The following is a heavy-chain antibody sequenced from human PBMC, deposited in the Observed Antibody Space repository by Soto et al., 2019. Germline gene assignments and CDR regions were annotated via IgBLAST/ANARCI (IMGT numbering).Heavy chain of an antibody. D-gene: IGHD1-26*01. J-gene: IGHJ4*02. CDR1: GFTFSSYA. CDR2: ISGNAIST. Sequence: PGGSLRLSCAASGFTFSSYAMSWVRQAPGKGLEWVSAISGNAISTYYADSVKGRFTISRDNSKNTLYLQMNSLRAEDTAVYYCATRKVGASTPFDYWGQGTLVTVSS. CDR3: ATRKVGASTPFDY. V-gene: IGHV3-23*01.